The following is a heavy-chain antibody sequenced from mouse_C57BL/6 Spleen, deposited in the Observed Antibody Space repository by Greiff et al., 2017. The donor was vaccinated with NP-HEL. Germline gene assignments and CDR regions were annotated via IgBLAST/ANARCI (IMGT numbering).Heavy chain of an antibody. CDR2: ISSGGSYT. D-gene: IGHD1-1*01. J-gene: IGHJ4*01. CDR3: ARHHGSSPYYAMDY. Sequence: EVQVVESGGDLVKPGGSLKLSCAASGFTFSSYGMSWVRQTPDKRLEWVATISSGGSYTYYPDSVKGRFTISRDNAKNTLYLQMSSLKSEDTAMYYCARHHGSSPYYAMDYWGQGTSVTVSS. V-gene: IGHV5-6*01. CDR1: GFTFSSYG.